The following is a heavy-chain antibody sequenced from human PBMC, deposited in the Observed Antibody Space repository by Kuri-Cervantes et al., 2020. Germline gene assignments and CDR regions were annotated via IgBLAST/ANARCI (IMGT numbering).Heavy chain of an antibody. CDR3: ARGVYCSGGSCYPGAFDI. CDR2: IYYSGST. Sequence: SCTVSGGSISSGDYYWSWIRQPPGKGLEWIGYIYYSGSTYYNPSLKSRVTISVDTSKNQFSLKLSSVTAADTAVYYCARGVYCSGGSCYPGAFDIWGQGTMVTVSS. CDR1: GGSISSGDYY. J-gene: IGHJ3*02. D-gene: IGHD2-15*01. V-gene: IGHV4-30-4*01.